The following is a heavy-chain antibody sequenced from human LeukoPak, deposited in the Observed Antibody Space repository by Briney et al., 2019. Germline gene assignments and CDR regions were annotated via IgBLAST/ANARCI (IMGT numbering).Heavy chain of an antibody. J-gene: IGHJ6*03. CDR1: GGSTSSNY. V-gene: IGHV4-4*07. Sequence: SETLSLTCTVSGGSTSSNYWSWIRQSAGTGLEWIGRIYGCGITDYNPSLKSRVTMSLETSRKQFSLRLTSVTAADTAVYYCARLKFFDGSGHSPRYYMDVWGKGTTVSVFS. CDR3: ARLKFFDGSGHSPRYYMDV. CDR2: IYGCGIT. D-gene: IGHD3-22*01.